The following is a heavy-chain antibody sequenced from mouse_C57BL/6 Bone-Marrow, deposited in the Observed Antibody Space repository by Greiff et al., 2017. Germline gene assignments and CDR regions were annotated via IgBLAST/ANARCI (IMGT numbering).Heavy chain of an antibody. Sequence: DVHLVESGGGLVKPGGSLKLSCAASGFTFSDYGMHWVRQAPEKGLEWVAYISSGSSTIYYADTVKGRFTISRDNAKNTQFLQMTSLRSEDTAMYYCAKEGDGYLYYFDYWGQGTTLTVSS. CDR3: AKEGDGYLYYFDY. D-gene: IGHD2-3*01. J-gene: IGHJ2*01. CDR2: ISSGSSTI. CDR1: GFTFSDYG. V-gene: IGHV5-17*01.